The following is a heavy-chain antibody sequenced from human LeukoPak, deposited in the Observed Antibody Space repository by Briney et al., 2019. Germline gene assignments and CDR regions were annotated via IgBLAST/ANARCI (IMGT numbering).Heavy chain of an antibody. Sequence: SETLSLTCSVSGGSISGYYWSWIRQPAGKGLEWIGRIYSSGSTNYNPSLKSRVTMSVDTSKKQFSLKLSSVTAAHTALYYCARDYDYWGQGTLVTVSS. J-gene: IGHJ4*02. CDR1: GGSISGYY. V-gene: IGHV4-4*07. CDR3: ARDYDY. CDR2: IYSSGST.